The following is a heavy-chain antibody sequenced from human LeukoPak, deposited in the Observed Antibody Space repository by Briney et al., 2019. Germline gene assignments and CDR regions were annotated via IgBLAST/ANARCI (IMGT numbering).Heavy chain of an antibody. Sequence: ASVKVSCKASGYTFTSYDINWVRQATGQGLEWMGWMNPNSGNTGYAQKFQGRVTMTRNTSISTAYIELSSLRSEDTAVYYCARGYCSSTSCYYDYWGQGTLVTVSS. CDR1: GYTFTSYD. V-gene: IGHV1-8*01. D-gene: IGHD2-2*01. CDR2: MNPNSGNT. CDR3: ARGYCSSTSCYYDY. J-gene: IGHJ4*02.